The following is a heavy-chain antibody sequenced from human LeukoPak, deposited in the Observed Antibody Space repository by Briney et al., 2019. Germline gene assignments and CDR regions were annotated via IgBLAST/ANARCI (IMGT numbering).Heavy chain of an antibody. V-gene: IGHV3-23*01. CDR3: AKAAGMGGLRSHFDY. Sequence: GGSLRLSCAASGFTFSRYGISWVRQAPGKGLEWVSAISGSGGSTYYADSVKGRFTISRDNSKNTLYLQMNSLRAEDTAVYYCAKAAGMGGLRSHFDYWGQGTLVTVSS. CDR2: ISGSGGST. CDR1: GFTFSRYG. D-gene: IGHD5-12*01. J-gene: IGHJ4*02.